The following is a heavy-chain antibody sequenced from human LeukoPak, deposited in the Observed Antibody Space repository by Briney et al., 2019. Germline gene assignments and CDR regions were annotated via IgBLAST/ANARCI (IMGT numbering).Heavy chain of an antibody. V-gene: IGHV4-59*12. D-gene: IGHD1-1*01. Sequence: PSETLSLTCTVSGVPISNYYWHWIRQSPGKGLEWIGYVYYSGSTDYNPSLKSRVAISLDTSKNQFSLKLSFVSAADTAVYYCTRTSPGIPLDFWGQGTLVTVSS. CDR3: TRTSPGIPLDF. CDR1: GVPISNYY. J-gene: IGHJ4*02. CDR2: VYYSGST.